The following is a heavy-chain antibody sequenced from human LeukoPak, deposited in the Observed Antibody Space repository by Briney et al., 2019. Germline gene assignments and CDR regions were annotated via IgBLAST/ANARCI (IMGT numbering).Heavy chain of an antibody. CDR1: GFTFSSYG. V-gene: IGHV3-30*18. Sequence: GGSLRLSCAASGFTFSSYGMHWVRQAPGKGLEWVAVISYDGSNKYYADSVKGRFTISRDNSKNTLYLQMNSLRAEDTAVYYRAKDEKWLRLGYYFDYWGQGTLVTVSS. CDR3: AKDEKWLRLGYYFDY. J-gene: IGHJ4*02. D-gene: IGHD5-12*01. CDR2: ISYDGSNK.